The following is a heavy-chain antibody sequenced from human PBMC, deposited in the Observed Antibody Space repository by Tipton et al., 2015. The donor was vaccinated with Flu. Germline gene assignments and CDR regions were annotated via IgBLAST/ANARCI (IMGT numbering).Heavy chain of an antibody. D-gene: IGHD3-22*01. Sequence: LRLSCTVSGGSISSSSYYWGWIRQPPGKGLEWIGSIYYSGSTYYNPSLKSRVTISVDTSKNQFSLKLSSVTAAATAVYYCARLRANYYDSSGYSDYWGQGTLVTVSS. CDR1: GGSISSSSYY. CDR2: IYYSGST. CDR3: ARLRANYYDSSGYSDY. V-gene: IGHV4-39*07. J-gene: IGHJ4*02.